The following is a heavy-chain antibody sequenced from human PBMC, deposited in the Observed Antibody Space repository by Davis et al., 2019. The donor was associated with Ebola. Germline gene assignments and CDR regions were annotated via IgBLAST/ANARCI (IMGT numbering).Heavy chain of an antibody. CDR3: AKEAYYGSGSYTWFDP. CDR2: IYHSGTT. Sequence: GSLRLSCTVSDYSISNSYYWGWIRQPPGKGLEWIGSIYHSGTTYYNPSLKSRVTISIDTSKNQFSLKLTSVTAADTAVYYCAKEAYYGSGSYTWFDPWGQGTLVTVSS. J-gene: IGHJ5*02. D-gene: IGHD3-10*01. V-gene: IGHV4-38-2*02. CDR1: DYSISNSYY.